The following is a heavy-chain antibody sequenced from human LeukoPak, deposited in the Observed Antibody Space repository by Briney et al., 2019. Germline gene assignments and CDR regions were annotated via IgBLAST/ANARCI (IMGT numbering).Heavy chain of an antibody. V-gene: IGHV3-74*01. CDR1: GFTFTAYW. Sequence: GGSLRVSCAASGFTFTAYWMHWVRQTPGKGLVWVARTNRDDSITDYADSVKGRFTISRDNAKNTLYLQMNSLSAEDSAVYYCARSHNYYDNSGYLYWGQGTLVTVSS. J-gene: IGHJ4*02. CDR2: TNRDDSIT. CDR3: ARSHNYYDNSGYLY. D-gene: IGHD3-22*01.